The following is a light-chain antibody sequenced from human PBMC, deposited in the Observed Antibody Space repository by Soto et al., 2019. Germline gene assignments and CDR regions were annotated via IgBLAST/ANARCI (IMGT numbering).Light chain of an antibody. J-gene: IGLJ2*01. Sequence: QSVLTQPPSASGSPGQSVRGSCSGISANIGSSTVSWYHQLPGSAPKLLIFGDHQRPSGIPDRFSGSKSGTSASLAISGLQSDDEADYYCAAWDDSLNGVLFGGGTKVTVL. V-gene: IGLV1-44*01. CDR3: AAWDDSLNGVL. CDR2: GDH. CDR1: SANIGSST.